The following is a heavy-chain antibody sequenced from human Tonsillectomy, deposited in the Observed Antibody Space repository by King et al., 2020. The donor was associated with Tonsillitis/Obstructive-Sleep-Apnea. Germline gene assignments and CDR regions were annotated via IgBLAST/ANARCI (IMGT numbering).Heavy chain of an antibody. CDR2: IFPGDSVT. Sequence: VKLVESGAEVKKPGESLKISCEASGYSFVSYWIGWVRQMPGKGLEWMGIIFPGDSVTSYSPSFQGQVTISADKSITTAYLQWSSLKASDTAMYYCARQLYGSGSYYNGDAFDIWGQGTMVTVSS. CDR3: ARQLYGSGSYYNGDAFDI. D-gene: IGHD3-10*01. J-gene: IGHJ3*02. CDR1: GYSFVSYW. V-gene: IGHV5-51*01.